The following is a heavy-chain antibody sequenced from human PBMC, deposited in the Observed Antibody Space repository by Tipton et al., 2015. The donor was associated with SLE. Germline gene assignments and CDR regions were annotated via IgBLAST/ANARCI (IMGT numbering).Heavy chain of an antibody. D-gene: IGHD2-2*01. CDR2: INYSGTT. J-gene: IGHJ4*02. V-gene: IGHV4-39*07. Sequence: TLSLTCTVSGGSTSSSTYYWGWIRQPPGKGLEWIGNINYSGTTYYNPSLRSRVTTSVDMSKNQFSLKLTSVTAADTAVYYCATSPLTLWGQGTLVTVSS. CDR3: ATSPLTL. CDR1: GGSTSSSTYY.